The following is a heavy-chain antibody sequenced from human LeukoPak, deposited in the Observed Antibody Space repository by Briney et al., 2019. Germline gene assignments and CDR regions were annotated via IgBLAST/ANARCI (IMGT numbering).Heavy chain of an antibody. D-gene: IGHD6-13*01. CDR2: IIPILGIA. J-gene: IGHJ5*02. CDR1: GGTFSSYT. V-gene: IGHV1-69*02. Sequence: SVKVSCKASGGTFSSYTISWVRQAPGQGLEWMGRIIPILGIANYAQKFQGRVTITADKSTSTAYMELSSLRSEDTAVYYCARVGKYSSSWYDPRGQGTLVTVSS. CDR3: ARVGKYSSSWYDP.